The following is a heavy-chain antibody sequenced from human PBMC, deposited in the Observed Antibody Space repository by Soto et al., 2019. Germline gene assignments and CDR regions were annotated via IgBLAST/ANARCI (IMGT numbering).Heavy chain of an antibody. CDR3: ARQHYVLWSDSPDFDF. CDR2: ITAYNGKT. V-gene: IGHV1-18*04. J-gene: IGHJ4*02. CDR1: GYTFSNYG. D-gene: IGHD3-3*01. Sequence: DSVKVSCKASGYTFSNYGVSWVRQAPGQGLEWLGWITAYNGKTNYAHNFEGRVAMTIDTSTSTAYMELRSLRSDDTAVYYCARQHYVLWSDSPDFDFSCQAILVSGFS.